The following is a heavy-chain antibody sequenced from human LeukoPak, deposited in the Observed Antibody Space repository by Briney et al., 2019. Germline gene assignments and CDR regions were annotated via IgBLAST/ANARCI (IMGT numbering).Heavy chain of an antibody. V-gene: IGHV3-7*01. CDR3: ARDPSPDGFDY. J-gene: IGHJ4*02. CDR1: GFTLSSYW. CDR2: INKDGSEK. Sequence: GGSLILSCVASGFTLSSYWMSWVRQAPGKGLEWVANINKDGSEKNYVDSVKGRFTISRDNAKNSLYLQMDSLRAEDTAVCYCARDPSPDGFDYWGQGTLVTVSS.